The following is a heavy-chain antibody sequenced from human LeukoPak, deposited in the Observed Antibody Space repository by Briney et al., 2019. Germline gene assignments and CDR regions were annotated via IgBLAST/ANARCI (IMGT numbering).Heavy chain of an antibody. D-gene: IGHD3-22*01. CDR3: ARVYSSGYYYYLDY. J-gene: IGHJ4*02. V-gene: IGHV4-38-2*01. Sequence: SETLSLTCAVSGYSISSGYYWGWIRQPPGKGLEWIGSIYHSGSSYYNPSLKSRVTISVDTSKNQFSLKLSSVTGADTAVYYCARVYSSGYYYYLDYWGQGTLVTVSS. CDR1: GYSISSGYY. CDR2: IYHSGSS.